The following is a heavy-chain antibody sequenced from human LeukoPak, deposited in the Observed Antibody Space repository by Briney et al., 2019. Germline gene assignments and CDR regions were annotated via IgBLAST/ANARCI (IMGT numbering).Heavy chain of an antibody. V-gene: IGHV1-2*02. CDR3: ARSGSYSISLSVRP. CDR2: INPNSGGT. Sequence: GASVKVSCKASGYTFTGYYMHWVRQAPGQGLEWMGWINPNSGGTNYAQKFQGRVTMTRDTSISTAYMELSRLRSDDTAVYYCARSGSYSISLSVRPWGQGALVTVSS. CDR1: GYTFTGYY. J-gene: IGHJ5*02. D-gene: IGHD3-3*01.